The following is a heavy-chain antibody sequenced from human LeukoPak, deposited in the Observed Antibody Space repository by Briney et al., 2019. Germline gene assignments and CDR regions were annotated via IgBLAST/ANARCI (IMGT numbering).Heavy chain of an antibody. V-gene: IGHV1-8*02. J-gene: IGHJ5*02. CDR3: ARAPTTVVTPDWFDP. CDR1: GYTFTSYY. Sequence: ASVKVSCKASGYTFTSYYMHWVRQAPGQGLEWMGWMNPNSGNRGYAQKFQGRVTMTRNTSINTAYMELSSLRSEDTALYYCARAPTTVVTPDWFDPWGQGTLVTVSS. D-gene: IGHD4-23*01. CDR2: MNPNSGNR.